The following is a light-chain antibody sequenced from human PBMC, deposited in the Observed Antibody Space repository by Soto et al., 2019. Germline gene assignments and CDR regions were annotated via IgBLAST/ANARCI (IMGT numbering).Light chain of an antibody. CDR3: NSYTSSTSLPYV. V-gene: IGLV2-14*01. J-gene: IGLJ1*01. CDR2: EAT. Sequence: QSVLTQPASVSGSPGQSITISCPGTTNDVGGYNYVSWYQQHPGKAPTLLIFEATSRPSGVSHRVSGSKSGNTASLTISALQAEDESDYFCNSYTSSTSLPYVFGTGTKVTV. CDR1: TNDVGGYNY.